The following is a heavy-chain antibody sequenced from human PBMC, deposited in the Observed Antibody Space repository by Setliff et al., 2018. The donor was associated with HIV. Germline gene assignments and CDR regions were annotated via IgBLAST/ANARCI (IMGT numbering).Heavy chain of an antibody. CDR2: INTSGST. CDR1: GGSISSGSYY. CDR3: ARGGSGSPFDY. Sequence: SETLSLTCTVSGGSISSGSYYWSWIRQPAGKGLEWIGRINTSGSTNYNPSLKSRVTISVDTSKNQFSLKLSSVTAADTAVYYCARGGSGSPFDYWGQGTLVTVSS. J-gene: IGHJ4*02. V-gene: IGHV4-61*02. D-gene: IGHD1-26*01.